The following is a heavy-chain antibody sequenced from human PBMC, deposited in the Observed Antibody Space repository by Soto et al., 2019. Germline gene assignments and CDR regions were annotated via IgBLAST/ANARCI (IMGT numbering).Heavy chain of an antibody. CDR3: ASWRFDY. V-gene: IGHV6-1*01. Sequence: LSQTLSLTCAISGDSVSSNSAVWNWIRQSPSRGLEWLGRTYYRSEWTYGYAVSVKSRITISPDPSKNQFSLHLNSVSPEDTAVYYCASWRFDYWGQGTLVTVSS. J-gene: IGHJ4*02. CDR1: GDSVSSNSAV. CDR2: TYYRSEWTY.